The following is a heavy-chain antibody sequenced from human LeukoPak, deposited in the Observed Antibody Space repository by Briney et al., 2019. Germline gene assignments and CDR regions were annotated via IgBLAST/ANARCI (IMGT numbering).Heavy chain of an antibody. D-gene: IGHD3-16*01. J-gene: IGHJ3*02. V-gene: IGHV3-23*01. CDR3: AKDRDDYVWGSYLGAFDI. CDR2: ISGSDGST. CDR1: GFTFSSYA. Sequence: GGSLRLSCAASGFTFSSYAMSWVRQAPGKGLEWVSLISGSDGSTYYADSVKGRFTISRDNSKNTLYLQMNSLRAEDTAVFYCAKDRDDYVWGSYLGAFDIWGQGTMVTVSS.